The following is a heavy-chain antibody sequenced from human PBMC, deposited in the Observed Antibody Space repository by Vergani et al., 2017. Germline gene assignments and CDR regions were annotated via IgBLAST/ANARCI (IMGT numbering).Heavy chain of an antibody. CDR2: IYVSGIT. V-gene: IGHV4-61*02. Sequence: QVQLQESGPGLVKPSQTLSLTCTVSGASINNDFYYWHWIRQPAGKGLECIGRIYVSGITDYNSSLQSRVSMSVDTSKNQFSLTLTSVTAADTAVYYCATIGYRRWGYYFDYWGQGILVTVSS. CDR3: ATIGYRRWGYYFDY. D-gene: IGHD2-2*02. CDR1: GASINNDFYY. J-gene: IGHJ4*02.